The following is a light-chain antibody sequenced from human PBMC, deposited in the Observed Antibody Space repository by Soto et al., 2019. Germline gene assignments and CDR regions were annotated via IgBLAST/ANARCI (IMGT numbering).Light chain of an antibody. V-gene: IGKV3-20*01. Sequence: EVVMTQSPATLSVSPGDKVSLSCRANQTISSSYLAWYQQKPGQAPRLLIYGASSRATGIPDRFSGSGSGTDFTLTISRLEPEDFAVYYCQQYGSSITFGQGTRLEIK. CDR2: GAS. J-gene: IGKJ5*01. CDR1: QTISSSY. CDR3: QQYGSSIT.